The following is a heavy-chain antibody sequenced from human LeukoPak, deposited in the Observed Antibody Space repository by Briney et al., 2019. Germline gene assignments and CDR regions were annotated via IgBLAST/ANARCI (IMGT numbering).Heavy chain of an antibody. D-gene: IGHD3-10*01. J-gene: IGHJ3*02. CDR1: GGSFSAYY. Sequence: SETLSLTCAVYGGSFSAYYWSWIRQPPGKGLEWIGEINHKGSTYYNPSLKSRVTISVGTSKNQLSLKLSSVTAADTAVYYCKRLWFGGGNAFDIWGQGTMVTVSS. CDR3: KRLWFGGGNAFDI. V-gene: IGHV4-34*01. CDR2: INHKGST.